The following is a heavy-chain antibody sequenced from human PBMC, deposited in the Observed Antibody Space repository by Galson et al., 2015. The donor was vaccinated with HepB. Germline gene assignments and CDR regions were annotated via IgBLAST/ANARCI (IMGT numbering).Heavy chain of an antibody. V-gene: IGHV3-30-3*01. J-gene: IGHJ5*02. Sequence: LRLSCAASGFTFSSYAMHWVRQAPGKGLEWVAVISYDGSNKYYADSVKGRFTISRDNSKNTLYLQMNSLRAEDTAVYYCARDLDENYYGSGSSWGQGTLVTVSS. CDR1: GFTFSSYA. CDR2: ISYDGSNK. CDR3: ARDLDENYYGSGSS. D-gene: IGHD3-10*01.